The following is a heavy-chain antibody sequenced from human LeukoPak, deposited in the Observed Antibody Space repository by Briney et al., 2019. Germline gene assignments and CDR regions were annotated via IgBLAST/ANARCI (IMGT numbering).Heavy chain of an antibody. CDR2: IYTSGST. CDR3: ARTSYGTGWFDP. V-gene: IGHV4-61*02. J-gene: IGHJ5*02. D-gene: IGHD5-18*01. CDR1: GGSISSGSYY. Sequence: SQTLSLTCTVSGGSISSGSYYWRWIRQPAGKGLEWIGRIYTSGSTNYNPSLKSRVTISVDTSKNQFSLKLSSVTAADTAVYYCARTSYGTGWFDPWGQGTLVTVSS.